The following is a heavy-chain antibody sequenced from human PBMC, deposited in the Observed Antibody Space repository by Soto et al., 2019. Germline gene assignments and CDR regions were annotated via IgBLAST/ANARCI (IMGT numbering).Heavy chain of an antibody. CDR2: IYPGDSDT. V-gene: IGHV5-51*01. Sequence: PGESLKISCKGSVYSFSTYCIGWVRQMPVKGLEWMGIIYPGDSDTRYSPSFQGQVTISADKSIRTAYLQWSSLKASDTAMYYCARHNLVPAALYGMEFWGQGTPVTLSS. D-gene: IGHD2-2*01. J-gene: IGHJ6*01. CDR1: VYSFSTYC. CDR3: ARHNLVPAALYGMEF.